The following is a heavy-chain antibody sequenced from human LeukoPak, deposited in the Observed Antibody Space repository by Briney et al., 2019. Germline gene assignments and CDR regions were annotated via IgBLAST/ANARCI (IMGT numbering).Heavy chain of an antibody. J-gene: IGHJ3*02. V-gene: IGHV3-20*04. CDR2: INWNSGST. CDR1: GFTFDDYG. CDR3: ARDAYYDSSGFAVTDAFHI. Sequence: GGSLRLSCAASGFTFDDYGMSWVRQPPGKGLEWVSGINWNSGSTGYADSVKGRFTISRDNAKNSLYLQMNSLRAEDTALYYCARDAYYDSSGFAVTDAFHIWGRGTMVTVSS. D-gene: IGHD3-22*01.